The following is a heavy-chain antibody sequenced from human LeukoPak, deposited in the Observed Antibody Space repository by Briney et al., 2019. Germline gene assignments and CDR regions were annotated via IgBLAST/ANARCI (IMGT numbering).Heavy chain of an antibody. CDR3: VGYTSDWYVNY. Sequence: GGSLRLSCAASGFTFSTYAMSWVRQAPGKGLEWVSVILSSGGRTFYADSVKGRVTISRDNSKNTLYLQMNSLRAEDTAIYYCVGYTSDWYVNYWGQGTLVTVSS. D-gene: IGHD6-19*01. CDR2: ILSSGGRT. J-gene: IGHJ4*02. CDR1: GFTFSTYA. V-gene: IGHV3-23*01.